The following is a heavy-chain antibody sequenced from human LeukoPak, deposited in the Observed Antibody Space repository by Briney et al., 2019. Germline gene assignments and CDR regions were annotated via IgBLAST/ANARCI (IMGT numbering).Heavy chain of an antibody. Sequence: GSLRLSCAASGFTFSSYSMNWVRQAPGKGLEWVSSISSSSSYIYYADSVKGRFTISRDNAKNSLYLQMNSLRAEDTAVYYCARVDDYGDRERAFDIWGQGTMVTVSS. D-gene: IGHD4-17*01. V-gene: IGHV3-21*01. CDR2: ISSSSSYI. CDR3: ARVDDYGDRERAFDI. J-gene: IGHJ3*02. CDR1: GFTFSSYS.